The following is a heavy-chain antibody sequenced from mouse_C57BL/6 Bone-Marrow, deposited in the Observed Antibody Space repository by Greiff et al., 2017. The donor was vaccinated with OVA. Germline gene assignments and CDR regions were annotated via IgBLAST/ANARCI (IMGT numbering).Heavy chain of an antibody. CDR3: APYYYGSSYFDY. CDR2: IDPANGNT. Sequence: SFPFSFPSSFFPIPNTYIPFFPQMPEQGLEWIGRIDPANGNTKYAPKFQGKATITADTSSNTAYLQLSSLTSEDTAIYYCAPYYYGSSYFDYWGQGTTLTVSS. V-gene: IGHV14-3*01. CDR1: FFPIPNTY. J-gene: IGHJ2*01. D-gene: IGHD1-1*01.